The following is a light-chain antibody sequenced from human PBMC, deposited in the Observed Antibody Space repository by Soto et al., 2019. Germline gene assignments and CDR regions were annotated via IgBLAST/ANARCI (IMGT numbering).Light chain of an antibody. CDR2: GAS. Sequence: IVVTQSPGTLSLSPGEIASLSCMAIQSVSISYLAWYQQKPGQAPRLLIYGASSRATGIPDRFSGSGSGTDFTLIINRLEPEDFAMYYCQQYGSSPPITFGQGTRLEIK. CDR1: QSVSISY. J-gene: IGKJ5*01. CDR3: QQYGSSPPIT. V-gene: IGKV3-20*01.